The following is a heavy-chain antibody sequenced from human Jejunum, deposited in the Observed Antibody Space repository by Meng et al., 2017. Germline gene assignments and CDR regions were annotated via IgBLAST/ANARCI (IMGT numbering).Heavy chain of an antibody. CDR2: VSYDGGNK. CDR3: GREPSFCEHGF. CDR1: GFTFSNYI. J-gene: IGHJ4*02. D-gene: IGHD5-24*01. Sequence: GGSLRLSCKASGFTFSNYIMHWVRKAPGKGPEWLTAVSYDGGNKYYADSVRGRFTISIDNSKNTLYLQMNSLTPEVTAVYYCGREPSFCEHGFWGQGTLVTVSS. V-gene: IGHV3-30*01.